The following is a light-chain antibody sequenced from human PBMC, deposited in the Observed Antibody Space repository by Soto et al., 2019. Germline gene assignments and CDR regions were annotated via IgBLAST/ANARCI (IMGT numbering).Light chain of an antibody. CDR3: QQYNSYSPYT. CDR2: DAS. J-gene: IGKJ2*01. Sequence: DIQMTQSPSTLSASVGDRVTITCRASQSISSWLAWYQQKPGKAPNLLIYDASSLESGIPPRLGGSGSGTEFTLTISILQTDDFATYYCQQYNSYSPYTFGQGTQLEIK. V-gene: IGKV1-5*01. CDR1: QSISSW.